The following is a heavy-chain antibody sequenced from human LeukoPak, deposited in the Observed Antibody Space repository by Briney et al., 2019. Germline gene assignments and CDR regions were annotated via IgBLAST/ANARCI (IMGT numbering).Heavy chain of an antibody. J-gene: IGHJ4*02. CDR2: ISYDGSNK. V-gene: IGHV3-30*18. CDR3: AKEGRRYFDY. CDR1: GFTFSRDG. Sequence: GGSLRLSCAATGFTFSRDGMHWVRQAPGKGLEWVAQISYDGSNKHYGDSVKGRFTIARDNSKNTLFLQMNSLRGEDTAVYYCAKEGRRYFDYWGQGNLVTVST.